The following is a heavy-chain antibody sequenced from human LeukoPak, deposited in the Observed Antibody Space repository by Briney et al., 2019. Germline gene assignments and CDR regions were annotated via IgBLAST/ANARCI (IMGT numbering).Heavy chain of an antibody. CDR1: GYTFIAYY. Sequence: ASVKVSCKASGYTFIAYYIHWVRQAPGQGLEWMGWISAYNGNTNYAQKLQGRVTMTTDTSTSTAYMELRSLRSDDTTVYYCARDRLADSSGAQKKGGFDYWGQGTLVTVSS. J-gene: IGHJ4*02. CDR3: ARDRLADSSGAQKKGGFDY. CDR2: ISAYNGNT. D-gene: IGHD3-22*01. V-gene: IGHV1-18*04.